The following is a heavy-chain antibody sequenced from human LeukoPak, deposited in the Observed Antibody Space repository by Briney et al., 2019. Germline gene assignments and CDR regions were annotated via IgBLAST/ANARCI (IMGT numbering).Heavy chain of an antibody. CDR2: IYYSGST. Sequence: PSETLSLTCTVSGGSISSSSYYWGWIRQPPGKGLEWIGSIYYSGSTYYNPSLKSRVTISVVTSKTQFSLKLSSVTAADTAVYYCARHPRGDYCSSTSCYYPSWFDPWGQGTLVTVSS. CDR1: GGSISSSSYY. D-gene: IGHD2-2*01. V-gene: IGHV4-39*01. CDR3: ARHPRGDYCSSTSCYYPSWFDP. J-gene: IGHJ5*02.